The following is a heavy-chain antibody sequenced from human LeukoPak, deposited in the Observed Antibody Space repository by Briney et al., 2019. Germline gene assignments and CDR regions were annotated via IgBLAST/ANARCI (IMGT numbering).Heavy chain of an antibody. D-gene: IGHD1-7*01. CDR3: ARYGSNRNWKSFDI. CDR2: LYHSGTT. CDR1: GDSISRDY. J-gene: IGHJ3*02. Sequence: SETLSLTCTVSGDSISRDYWSWVRQPPGKGLEWIGWLYHSGTTSYNPSLKSRVTLSVDTSKNQFSLNVNSVTAADTAVYYCARYGSNRNWKSFDIWGQGTMVTVSS. V-gene: IGHV4-59*01.